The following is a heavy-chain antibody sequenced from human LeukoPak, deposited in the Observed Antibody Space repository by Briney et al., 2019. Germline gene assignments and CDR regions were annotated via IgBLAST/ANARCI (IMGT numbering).Heavy chain of an antibody. J-gene: IGHJ4*02. CDR1: EFTVRSYH. V-gene: IGHV3-74*01. CDR3: ARGRYGGNAGGYFDY. CDR2: INSDGSST. D-gene: IGHD4-23*01. Sequence: GGSLRLSCAASEFTVRSYHMSWVRQAPGKGLVWVSRINSDGSSTSYADSVKGRFTISRDNAKNTLYLQMNSLRAEDTAVYYCARGRYGGNAGGYFDYWGQGTLVTVSS.